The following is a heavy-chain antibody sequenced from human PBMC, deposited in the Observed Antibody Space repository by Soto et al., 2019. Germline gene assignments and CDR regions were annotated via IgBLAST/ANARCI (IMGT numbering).Heavy chain of an antibody. CDR1: GYSFNSYL. CDR2: IDHSDSYI. Sequence: GESLKISCKGSGYSFNSYLISWVRQMPGKGLKWMGRIDHSDSYINYNPSFQGHVTISADKSISTAYLQWSSLKASDTAMYYSTRALGQHCNGGNWYFGMDVWGQGTTVTVSS. V-gene: IGHV5-10-1*01. J-gene: IGHJ6*02. CDR3: TRALGQHCNGGNWYFGMDV. D-gene: IGHD2-15*01.